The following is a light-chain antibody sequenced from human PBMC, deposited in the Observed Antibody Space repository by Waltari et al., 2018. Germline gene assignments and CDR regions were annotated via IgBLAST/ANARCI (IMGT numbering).Light chain of an antibody. V-gene: IGKV2-28*01. CDR1: QSLLHRNGHND. J-gene: IGKJ4*01. CDR2: LGS. Sequence: DIVMTQSPLSLPVTPGEAASISCRSSQSLLHRNGHNDLDWYLQKPGQSPQLLIYLGSNRASGVPDRFSGSGSGTDFTLKISRVEAGDVGVYYCMQSLQTPLTFGGGTKVEIK. CDR3: MQSLQTPLT.